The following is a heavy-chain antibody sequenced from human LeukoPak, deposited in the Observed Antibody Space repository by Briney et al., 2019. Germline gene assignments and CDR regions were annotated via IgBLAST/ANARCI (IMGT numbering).Heavy chain of an antibody. Sequence: SVKVSCKASGGTFSSYAISWVRQAPGQGLEWMGGIIPIFGTANYAQKFQGRVTITTDESTSTAYMELSSLRSEDTAVYYCARDREQGDQRNAFDIWGQGTMVTVSS. J-gene: IGHJ3*02. CDR2: IIPIFGTA. CDR3: ARDREQGDQRNAFDI. D-gene: IGHD1/OR15-1a*01. CDR1: GGTFSSYA. V-gene: IGHV1-69*05.